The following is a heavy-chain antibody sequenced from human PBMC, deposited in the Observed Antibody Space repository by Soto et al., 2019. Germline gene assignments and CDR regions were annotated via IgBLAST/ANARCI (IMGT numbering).Heavy chain of an antibody. D-gene: IGHD2-15*01. CDR2: IYYSVST. CDR3: ARQIPGYCSGGSCLSFDY. CDR1: GGSISSSSYY. J-gene: IGHJ4*02. V-gene: IGHV4-39*01. Sequence: SETLCLTCTVSGGSISSSSYYWGWIRQPPGKGLEWIGSIYYSVSTYYNPSLKSRVTISVDTSKNQFSLKLSSVTAADTAVYYCARQIPGYCSGGSCLSFDYWGQGTLVTVSS.